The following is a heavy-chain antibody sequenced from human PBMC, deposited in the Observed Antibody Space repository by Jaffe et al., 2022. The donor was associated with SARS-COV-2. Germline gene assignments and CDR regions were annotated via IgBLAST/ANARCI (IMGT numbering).Heavy chain of an antibody. D-gene: IGHD5-12*01. V-gene: IGHV3-23*01. Sequence: EVQLLESGGGLVQPGGSLRLSCAASGFTFSSYAMSWVRQAPGKGLEWVSAISGSGGSTYYADSVKGRFTISRDNSENALYLQMNSLRAEDTAVYYCARAAVATIRYFDYWGQGTLVTVSS. J-gene: IGHJ4*02. CDR2: ISGSGGST. CDR1: GFTFSSYA. CDR3: ARAAVATIRYFDY.